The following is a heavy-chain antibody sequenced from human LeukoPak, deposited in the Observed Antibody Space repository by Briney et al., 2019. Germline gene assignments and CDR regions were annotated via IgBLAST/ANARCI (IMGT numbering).Heavy chain of an antibody. CDR3: VGARVFIGGDSSSPAVAGSAP. CDR2: ISAYNGNT. V-gene: IGHV1-18*04. J-gene: IGHJ5*02. CDR1: GYTFTSYA. D-gene: IGHD2-21*01. Sequence: GASVKVSCKASGYTFTSYAISWVRQALGQGLEWMGWISAYNGNTSYAQKLQARVTMTRDTSTTTAYMELRSLRFDDTAVYYCVGARVFIGGDSSSPAVAGSAPWGQGTLVTVSS.